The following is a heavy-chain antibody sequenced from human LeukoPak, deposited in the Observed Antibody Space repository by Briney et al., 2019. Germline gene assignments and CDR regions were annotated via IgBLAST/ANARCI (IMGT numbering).Heavy chain of an antibody. CDR3: ARAGTYMVLNGHSDMDV. Sequence: SETLSLTCTVSGGSISSSSYYWSWIRQPPGKGLEWIGEINHSGSTNYNPSLKSRVTISVDTSKNQFSLKLSSVTAADTAVYYCARAGTYMVLNGHSDMDVWGKGTTVTVSS. V-gene: IGHV4-39*07. J-gene: IGHJ6*03. CDR2: INHSGST. D-gene: IGHD2-8*01. CDR1: GGSISSSSYY.